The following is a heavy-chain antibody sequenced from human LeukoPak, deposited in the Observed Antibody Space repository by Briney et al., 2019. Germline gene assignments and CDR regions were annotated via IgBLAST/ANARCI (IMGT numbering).Heavy chain of an antibody. Sequence: SETLSLTCTVSGGSISSSNHYWAWIRQPPGKGLKWIGSIYYSGSTYYNPSLRSRLTMSVDTSKNQFSLRLTSVTAADTAVYYCARLGDAYNLLLDYWGQGTLVTVSS. CDR2: IYYSGST. J-gene: IGHJ4*02. D-gene: IGHD5-24*01. CDR1: GGSISSSNHY. V-gene: IGHV4-39*01. CDR3: ARLGDAYNLLLDY.